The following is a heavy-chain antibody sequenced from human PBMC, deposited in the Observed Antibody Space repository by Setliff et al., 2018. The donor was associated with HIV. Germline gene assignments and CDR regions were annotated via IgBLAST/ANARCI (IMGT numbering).Heavy chain of an antibody. CDR3: ARGNYDILTGRAIYYYYYMDV. Sequence: LSLTCTVSGDSVSSRSYYWSWIRQPPGKGLEWIGYIYYSGSTNYNPSLKSRVTISVDTSKNQFSLQLTSVTAADTAVYYCARGNYDILTGRAIYYYYYMDVWGKGTTVTV. CDR1: GDSVSSRSYY. D-gene: IGHD3-9*01. V-gene: IGHV4-61*01. J-gene: IGHJ6*03. CDR2: IYYSGST.